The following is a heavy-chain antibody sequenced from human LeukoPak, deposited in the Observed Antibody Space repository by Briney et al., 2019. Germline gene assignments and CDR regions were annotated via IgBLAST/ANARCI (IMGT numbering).Heavy chain of an antibody. J-gene: IGHJ1*01. CDR2: ISAYNGNT. CDR3: ANMGRDRSGYYLAEYFQH. Sequence: ASVKVSCKASGYTFTSYGISWVRQAPGQGLEWMGWISAYNGNTNYAQKLQGRVTMTTDTSTSTAYMELRSLRSDDTAVYYCANMGRDRSGYYLAEYFQHWGQGTLVTVSS. CDR1: GYTFTSYG. V-gene: IGHV1-18*01. D-gene: IGHD3-22*01.